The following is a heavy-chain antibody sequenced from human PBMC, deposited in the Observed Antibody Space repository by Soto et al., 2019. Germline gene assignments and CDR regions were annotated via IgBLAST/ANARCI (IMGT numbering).Heavy chain of an antibody. Sequence: SETLSLTCAVFGGSLSGYYWSWIRQPPGKGLEWIGEINVSGSTNYNPSLKSRVTISVDTSKNQFSLKLTSVIAADTAVYFCAGAGFSGPYDAFDIWGQGTMVTVSS. CDR3: AGAGFSGPYDAFDI. CDR1: GGSLSGYY. D-gene: IGHD1-26*01. J-gene: IGHJ3*02. V-gene: IGHV4-34*01. CDR2: INVSGST.